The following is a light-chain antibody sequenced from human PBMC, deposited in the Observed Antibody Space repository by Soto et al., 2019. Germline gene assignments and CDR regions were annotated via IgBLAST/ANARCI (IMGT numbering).Light chain of an antibody. CDR1: QAIANY. J-gene: IGKJ3*01. V-gene: IGKV1-27*01. Sequence: IQMTQSPSSLSASVGDSVTITCWASQAIANYLAWHQQKPGKAPKLLLYAASTLHSGVPSRFSGSGSGTDFTLTIRGLQPEDAATYYSQKYDRAPLSFGPGTTVDI. CDR2: AAS. CDR3: QKYDRAPLS.